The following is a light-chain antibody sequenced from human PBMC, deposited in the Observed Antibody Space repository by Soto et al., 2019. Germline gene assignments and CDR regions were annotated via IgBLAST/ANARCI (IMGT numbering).Light chain of an antibody. V-gene: IGKV1-39*01. CDR1: QSISNH. Sequence: DIQMTQSPSSLSASVEDRVIITCRASQSISNHLNWYQQKPGKAPKLLIFAASSLQSGVPSRFTGSRSAPDFTLTISSLQPEDFETYYCQPSYSSPPTLGQGTKVDIK. J-gene: IGKJ1*01. CDR3: QPSYSSPPT. CDR2: AAS.